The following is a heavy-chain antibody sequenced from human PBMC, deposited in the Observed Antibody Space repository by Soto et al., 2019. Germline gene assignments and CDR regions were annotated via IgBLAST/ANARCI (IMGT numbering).Heavy chain of an antibody. CDR2: IYYSGST. CDR1: GGSISSYY. Sequence: PSETLSLTCTVSGGSISSYYWSWIRQPPGKGLEWIGYIYYSGSTNYNPSLKSRVTISVDTSKNQFSLKLSSVTAADTAVYYCARDRRGATPDYYYYYGMDVWGQGTTVTVS. J-gene: IGHJ6*02. D-gene: IGHD1-26*01. CDR3: ARDRRGATPDYYYYYGMDV. V-gene: IGHV4-59*01.